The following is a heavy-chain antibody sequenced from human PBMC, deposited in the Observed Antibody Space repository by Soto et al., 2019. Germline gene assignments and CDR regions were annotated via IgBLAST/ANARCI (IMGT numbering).Heavy chain of an antibody. Sequence: SETLSLTCTVSGGSISSSSYYWGWIRQPPGKGLEWIGSIYYSGSTYYNPSLKSRVTISVDTSKNQFSLKLSSVTAADTAVYYCARGLWFGESYTGSPDYWGQGTLVTVSS. CDR2: IYYSGST. D-gene: IGHD3-10*01. V-gene: IGHV4-39*01. J-gene: IGHJ4*02. CDR3: ARGLWFGESYTGSPDY. CDR1: GGSISSSSYY.